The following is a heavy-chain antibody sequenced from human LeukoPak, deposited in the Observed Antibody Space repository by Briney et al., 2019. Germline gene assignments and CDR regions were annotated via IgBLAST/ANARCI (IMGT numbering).Heavy chain of an antibody. J-gene: IGHJ3*02. CDR1: GGSVGSGTFY. Sequence: PSETLSLTCTVSGGSVGSGTFYWSWIRQPPGKGLEWIGDIYYSGSTNYNPSLKSRVTISVDMSTNQFSLKLISVTAADTAVYYCARAPQWREAFDIWGQGTMVTVSS. V-gene: IGHV4-61*01. CDR3: ARAPQWREAFDI. D-gene: IGHD6-19*01. CDR2: IYYSGST.